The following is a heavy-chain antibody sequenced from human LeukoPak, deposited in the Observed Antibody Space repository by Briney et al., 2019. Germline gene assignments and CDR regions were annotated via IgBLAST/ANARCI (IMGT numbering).Heavy chain of an antibody. J-gene: IGHJ6*02. Sequence: ASVKVSCKASGYTFTSYAISWVRQAPGQGLEWMGRIIPILGIANYAQKFQGRVTITADKSTSTAYMELSSLRSEDTAVYYCARVGEDYYYGMDVWGQGTTVTVSS. CDR1: GYTFTSYA. CDR2: IIPILGIA. D-gene: IGHD4-17*01. V-gene: IGHV1-69*04. CDR3: ARVGEDYYYGMDV.